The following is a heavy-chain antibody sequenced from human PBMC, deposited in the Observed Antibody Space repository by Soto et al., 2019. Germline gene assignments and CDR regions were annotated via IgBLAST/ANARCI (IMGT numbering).Heavy chain of an antibody. CDR3: ARDRHSSSWSHGWFDP. V-gene: IGHV1-18*04. J-gene: IGHJ5*02. CDR2: ISAYNGNT. CDR1: GYTFTSYG. D-gene: IGHD6-13*01. Sequence: QVPLVQSGAEVKKPGASVKVSCKASGYTFTSYGISWARQAPGQGLEWMGWISAYNGNTNYAQQQQGRGTMTTAKYTSTADMELRSRRTYDTAVYYCARDRHSSSWSHGWFDPWGQGTLVTVSS.